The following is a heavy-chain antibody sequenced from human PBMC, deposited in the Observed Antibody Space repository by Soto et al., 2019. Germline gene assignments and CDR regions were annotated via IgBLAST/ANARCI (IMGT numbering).Heavy chain of an antibody. CDR2: IYSGGST. V-gene: IGHV3-66*01. CDR3: ARAPYDFWSGYYLY. Sequence: EVQLVESGGGLVQPGGSLRLSCAASGFTVSSNYMSWVRQAPGKGQEWVSVIYSGGSTYYADSVKGRFTISRDNSKNTLYLQMNSLRAEDTAVYYCARAPYDFWSGYYLYWGQGTLVTVSS. CDR1: GFTVSSNY. D-gene: IGHD3-3*01. J-gene: IGHJ4*02.